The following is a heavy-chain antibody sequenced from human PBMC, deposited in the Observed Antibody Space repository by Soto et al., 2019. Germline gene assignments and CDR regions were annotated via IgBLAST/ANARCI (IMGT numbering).Heavy chain of an antibody. J-gene: IGHJ6*03. V-gene: IGHV3-23*01. Sequence: GGSLRLSCAASGFTFSSYAMSWVRQAPGKGLEWVSAISGSGGSTYYADSVKGRFTISRDNSKNTLYLQMNSLRAEDTAVYYCAKVGDSGYDAYYYYYMDVWGKGTTVTVSS. CDR2: ISGSGGST. D-gene: IGHD5-12*01. CDR3: AKVGDSGYDAYYYYYMDV. CDR1: GFTFSSYA.